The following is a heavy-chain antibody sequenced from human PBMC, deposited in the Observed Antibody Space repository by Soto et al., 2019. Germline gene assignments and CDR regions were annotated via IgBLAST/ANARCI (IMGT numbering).Heavy chain of an antibody. D-gene: IGHD5-18*01. Sequence: GGYYWSWVRQSPRRGLEWIGNIYYSGSTYYNPSLKSRLTISVDTSKNQFSLNLSSVTAADTAVYYCARDRLMATAGTARHYFGLDVWGQGTTVTVSS. V-gene: IGHV4-31*02. J-gene: IGHJ6*02. CDR2: IYYSGST. CDR3: ARDRLMATAGTARHYFGLDV. CDR1: GGYY.